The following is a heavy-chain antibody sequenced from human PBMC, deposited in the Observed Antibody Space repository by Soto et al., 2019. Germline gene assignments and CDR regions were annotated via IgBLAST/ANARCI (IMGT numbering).Heavy chain of an antibody. J-gene: IGHJ4*02. CDR3: ARDLGYSYGFDY. V-gene: IGHV4-4*02. D-gene: IGHD5-18*01. CDR1: GVSLTSGNW. Sequence: SETLSLTCAVSGVSLTSGNWWTWVRQSPQRGLEYIGEIFHDGTANYYPSFERRVAMSVDTSRNQFSLKLTSVTAADTAVYYCARDLGYSYGFDYWGQGTLVTVSS. CDR2: IFHDGTA.